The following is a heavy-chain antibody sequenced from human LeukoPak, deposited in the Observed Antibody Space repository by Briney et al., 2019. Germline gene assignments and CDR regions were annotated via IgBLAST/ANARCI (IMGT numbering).Heavy chain of an antibody. Sequence: SETLSLTCAVSGGSISSGGYSWSWIRQPPGKGLEWIGYIYHSGSTYYNPSLKSRVTISVDTSKNQFSLKLSSVTAADTAVYYCAREPIVVVAATPTFFDYWGRGTLVTVSS. J-gene: IGHJ4*02. CDR3: AREPIVVVAATPTFFDY. V-gene: IGHV4-30-2*05. CDR1: GGSISSGGYS. D-gene: IGHD2-15*01. CDR2: IYHSGST.